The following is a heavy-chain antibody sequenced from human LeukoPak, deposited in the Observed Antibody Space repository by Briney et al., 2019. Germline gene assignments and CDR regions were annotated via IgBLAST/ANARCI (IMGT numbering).Heavy chain of an antibody. J-gene: IGHJ3*02. Sequence: LDTLSLTCAVSDDSFSSHYWTWIRQPPGKGLEWIGYISYIGSTNYNPSLKSRVTISIDTSKNEFSLKLTSVTAADTAVYYCARDLVTVTKGFDIWGQGTMVTVSS. D-gene: IGHD4-17*01. CDR3: ARDLVTVTKGFDI. CDR1: DDSFSSHY. V-gene: IGHV4-59*11. CDR2: ISYIGST.